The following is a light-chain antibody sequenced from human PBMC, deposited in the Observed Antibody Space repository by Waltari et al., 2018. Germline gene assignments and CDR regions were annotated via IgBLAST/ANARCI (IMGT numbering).Light chain of an antibody. CDR2: HPS. V-gene: IGKV3-20*01. J-gene: IGKJ1*01. CDR3: QHYKSLPVS. CDR1: QGGSIY. Sequence: SRRGSQGGSIYRDWCQRKPGQAPRVLTYHPSPRAPGIPDRSSGSGSGTDFSLTISGREPEDFAVYYCQHYKSLPVSCGRGPRVEI.